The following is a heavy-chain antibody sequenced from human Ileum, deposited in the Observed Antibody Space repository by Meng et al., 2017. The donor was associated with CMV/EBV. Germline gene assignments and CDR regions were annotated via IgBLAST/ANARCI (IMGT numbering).Heavy chain of an antibody. CDR3: AKGLSHTMFDMDILFDY. CDR2: ISGNGGRT. Sequence: FTFGNYAMSWVRRAPGRGLEWVSSISGNGGRTSYADSVKGRFTVSRDNSEKSLFLHMNSLRAGDTAVYYCAKGLSHTMFDMDILFDYWGQGTLVTVSS. V-gene: IGHV3-23*01. J-gene: IGHJ4*02. CDR1: FTFGNYA. D-gene: IGHD2-2*03.